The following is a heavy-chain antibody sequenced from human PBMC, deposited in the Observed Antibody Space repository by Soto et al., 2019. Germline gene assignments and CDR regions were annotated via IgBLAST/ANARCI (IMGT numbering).Heavy chain of an antibody. V-gene: IGHV1-69*01. Sequence: QVQLVQSGAEVKKPGSSVKVSCKASGGTFSSYAISWVRQAPGQGLEWKGGIIPIFGTANYAQKFQGRVTITADESTSTAYMELSSLRSEDTAVYYCAREGGDNSSSVDYYGMDVWGQGTTVTVSS. CDR3: AREGGDNSSSVDYYGMDV. D-gene: IGHD6-6*01. J-gene: IGHJ6*02. CDR1: GGTFSSYA. CDR2: IIPIFGTA.